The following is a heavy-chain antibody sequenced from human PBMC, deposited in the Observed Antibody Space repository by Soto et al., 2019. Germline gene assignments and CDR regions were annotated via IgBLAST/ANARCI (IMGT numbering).Heavy chain of an antibody. CDR2: IIPIFGTA. D-gene: IGHD3-22*01. J-gene: IGHJ4*02. CDR3: ARVSDGRDSSGYYIY. Sequence: GASVKVSCKASGGTFSSYAISWVRQAPGQGLEWMGGIIPIFGTANYAQKFQGRVTITADESTSTAYMELSSLRSEDTAVYYCARVSDGRDSSGYYIYWGQGTLVTVSS. CDR1: GGTFSSYA. V-gene: IGHV1-69*13.